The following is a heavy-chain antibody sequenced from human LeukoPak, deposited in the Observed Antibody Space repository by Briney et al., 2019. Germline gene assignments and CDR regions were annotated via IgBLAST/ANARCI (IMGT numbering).Heavy chain of an antibody. CDR3: AREWEPPYYYYYYYMDV. CDR2: IYTSGST. D-gene: IGHD1-26*01. J-gene: IGHJ6*03. Sequence: PSETLSLTCTVSGGSISSYYRSWIRQPAGKGLEWIGRIYTSGSTNYNPSLKSRVTMSVDTSKNQFSLKLSSVTAADTAVYYRAREWEPPYYYYYYYMDVWGKGTTVTVSS. V-gene: IGHV4-4*07. CDR1: GGSISSYY.